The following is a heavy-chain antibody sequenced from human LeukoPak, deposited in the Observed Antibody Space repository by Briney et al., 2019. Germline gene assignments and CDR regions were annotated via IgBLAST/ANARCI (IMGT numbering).Heavy chain of an antibody. Sequence: ASVKVSCKASGYTFTSYYMHWVRQAPGQGLEGLGIINPIGGRTTYAQKFQGRVTMTRDTSTSTVYMELSSLRSEDTAVYYCARLTDSSGYYFDYWGQGTLVTVSS. CDR1: GYTFTSYY. D-gene: IGHD3-22*01. V-gene: IGHV1-46*01. CDR3: ARLTDSSGYYFDY. CDR2: INPIGGRT. J-gene: IGHJ4*02.